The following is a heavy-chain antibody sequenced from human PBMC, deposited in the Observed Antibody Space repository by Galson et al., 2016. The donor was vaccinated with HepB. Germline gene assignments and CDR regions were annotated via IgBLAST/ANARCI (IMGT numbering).Heavy chain of an antibody. CDR3: ARLGPAGVGHFHP. Sequence: LSLTCSVPSGSIRSVAYSWGWIRQPPGKGMEWLGTAYFTVNTYYNSSLQSPATLSVDTSNSQFSLNLRSVTAADTAVYYCARLGPAGVGHFHPWGQGTLVTVSS. V-gene: IGHV4-39*01. CDR1: SGSIRSVAYS. D-gene: IGHD6-13*01. J-gene: IGHJ1*01. CDR2: AYFTVNT.